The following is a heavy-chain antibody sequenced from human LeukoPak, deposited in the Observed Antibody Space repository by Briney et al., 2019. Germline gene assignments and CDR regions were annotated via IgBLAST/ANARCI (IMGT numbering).Heavy chain of an antibody. Sequence: ASVKVSCKASGYTFTSYAMHWVRQAPGQRLEWMGWINAGNGNTKYSQKFQGRVTITRDTSASTAYMGLSGLRSEDTAVYYCASIYPPAMVTFWGQGTLVTVSS. CDR1: GYTFTSYA. CDR3: ASIYPPAMVTF. D-gene: IGHD5-18*01. CDR2: INAGNGNT. J-gene: IGHJ4*02. V-gene: IGHV1-3*01.